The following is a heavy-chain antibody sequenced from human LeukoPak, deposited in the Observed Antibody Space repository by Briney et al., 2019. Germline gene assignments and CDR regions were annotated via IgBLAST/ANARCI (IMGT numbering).Heavy chain of an antibody. Sequence: GGSLRLSCAASGFTFSSYDMHWVRQAPGKGLEWVSAIGTAGDTYYPGSVKGRFTISRENAKNSLYLQMNSLRAGDTAVYYCAREIANYGMDVWGQGTTVTVSS. CDR1: GFTFSSYD. CDR3: AREIANYGMDV. V-gene: IGHV3-13*01. J-gene: IGHJ6*02. CDR2: IGTAGDT.